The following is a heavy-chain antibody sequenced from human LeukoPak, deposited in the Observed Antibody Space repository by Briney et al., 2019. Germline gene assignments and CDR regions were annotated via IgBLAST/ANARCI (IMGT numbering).Heavy chain of an antibody. V-gene: IGHV3-48*01. CDR2: ISSSSSTI. D-gene: IGHD5-24*01. CDR3: ARDGGWLQFDY. CDR1: GFTFDDYA. Sequence: GGSLRLSCAASGFTFDDYAMHWVRQAPGKGLEWVSYISSSSSTIYYADSVKGRFTISRDNAKNSLYLQMNSLRAEDTAVYYCARDGGWLQFDYWGQGTLVTVSS. J-gene: IGHJ4*02.